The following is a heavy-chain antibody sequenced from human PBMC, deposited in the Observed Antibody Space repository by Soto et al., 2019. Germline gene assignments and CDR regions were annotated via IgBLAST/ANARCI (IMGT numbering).Heavy chain of an antibody. J-gene: IGHJ4*02. V-gene: IGHV3-7*04. CDR1: GFTFSNFW. CDR3: ARSNNLAY. CDR2: IKQDGSEK. Sequence: EVQVVESGGGLVQPGGSLRLSCLASGFTFSNFWMSWVRQSPGKGLEWVANIKQDGSEKHYLDSVKGRFTISRDNAKNSLYLEMNSLRPEDTAVYYCARSNNLAYWGQGTLVTVSS.